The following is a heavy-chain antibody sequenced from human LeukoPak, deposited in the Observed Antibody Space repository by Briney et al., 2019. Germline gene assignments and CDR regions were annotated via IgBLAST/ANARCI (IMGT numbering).Heavy chain of an antibody. Sequence: KPGESLKISCKGSGYSFTSYWIGWVRQMPGKGLEWMGIIYPGDSDTRYSPSFQGQVTISADKSISTAYLQWSSLKASDTAMYYCARLMGWELKAPHFDYWGQGTLVTVSS. D-gene: IGHD1-26*01. V-gene: IGHV5-51*03. J-gene: IGHJ4*02. CDR2: IYPGDSDT. CDR3: ARLMGWELKAPHFDY. CDR1: GYSFTSYW.